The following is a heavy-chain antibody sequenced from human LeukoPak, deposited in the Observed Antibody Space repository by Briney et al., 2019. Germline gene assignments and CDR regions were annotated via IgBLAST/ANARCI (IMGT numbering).Heavy chain of an antibody. J-gene: IGHJ4*02. D-gene: IGHD3-9*01. CDR2: IYYSGST. CDR1: GGSISSSSYY. V-gene: IGHV4-39*07. Sequence: PSETLSLTCTVSGGSISSSSYYWGWIRQPPGKGLEWTGSIYYSGSTYYNPSLKSRVTISVDTSKNQFSLKLSSVTAADTAVYYCASLPGGLRYFDWLSSYYFDYWGQGTLVTVSS. CDR3: ASLPGGLRYFDWLSSYYFDY.